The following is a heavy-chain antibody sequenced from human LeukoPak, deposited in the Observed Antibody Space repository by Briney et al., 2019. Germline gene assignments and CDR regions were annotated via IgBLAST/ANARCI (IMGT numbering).Heavy chain of an antibody. CDR3: AKDLRYFDWDDAFDI. D-gene: IGHD3-9*01. V-gene: IGHV3-23*01. CDR2: ISGSGGST. CDR1: GFTFSSYG. J-gene: IGHJ3*02. Sequence: GGTLRLSCAASGFTFSSYGMSWVRQAPGKVLEWVSAISGSGGSTYYADSVKGRFAISRDNSKNTLYLQMNSLRAEDTAVYYCAKDLRYFDWDDAFDIWGQGTMVTVSS.